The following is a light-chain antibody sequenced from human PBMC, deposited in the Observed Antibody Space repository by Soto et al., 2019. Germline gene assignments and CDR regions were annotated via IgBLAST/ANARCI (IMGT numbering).Light chain of an antibody. J-gene: IGKJ5*01. V-gene: IGKV3-11*01. Sequence: EIVLTQSPATLSLSPGESATLSCWASQSVSSSLAWYQQKPDQAPRLLIYDASNRATGIPARFSGSGSGTDFTLTISSLEPEDFAVYYCQQRGSWPLTFDQGTRLEIK. CDR2: DAS. CDR3: QQRGSWPLT. CDR1: QSVSSS.